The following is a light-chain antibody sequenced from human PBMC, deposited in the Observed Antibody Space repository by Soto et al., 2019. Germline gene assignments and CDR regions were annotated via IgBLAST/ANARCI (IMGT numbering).Light chain of an antibody. CDR3: CSFAVGAAFV. V-gene: IGLV2-23*01. Sequence: QSALTQPASVSASPGQSITISCTGTSSNVGTYDLVSWYQHHPDKAPKLIIYEGTKRPSGISSRFSGSKSGNTASLTISGLQAEDDADYYCCSFAVGAAFVFGGGTKLTVL. CDR2: EGT. J-gene: IGLJ2*01. CDR1: SSNVGTYDL.